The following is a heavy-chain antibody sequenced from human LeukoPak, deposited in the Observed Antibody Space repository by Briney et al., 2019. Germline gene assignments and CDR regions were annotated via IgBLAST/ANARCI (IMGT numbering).Heavy chain of an antibody. CDR2: INHSGST. CDR3: ARVPDYGGTRSHPFDY. J-gene: IGHJ4*02. CDR1: GGSISSSSYY. Sequence: PSETLSLTCTVSGGSISSSSYYWSWIRQPPGKGLEWIGEINHSGSTNYNPSLKSRVTISVDTSKNQFSLKLSSVTAADTAVYYCARVPDYGGTRSHPFDYWGQGTLVTVSS. D-gene: IGHD4-23*01. V-gene: IGHV4-39*07.